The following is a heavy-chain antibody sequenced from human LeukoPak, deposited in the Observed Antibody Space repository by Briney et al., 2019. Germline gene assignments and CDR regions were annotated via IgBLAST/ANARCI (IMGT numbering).Heavy chain of an antibody. D-gene: IGHD1-26*01. CDR3: VRGQEVWELLPDDGFDM. CDR2: INPDAGAT. V-gene: IGHV3-74*01. CDR1: GFSFSTYA. Sequence: GGSLRLSCAASGFSFSTYAMHWVRQAPGKGLKWVSGINPDAGATSYGDSVKGRFTISRDNAEPTLYLRMNSLRREDTAVYYCVRGQEVWELLPDDGFDMWGQGTKVPVAS. J-gene: IGHJ3*02.